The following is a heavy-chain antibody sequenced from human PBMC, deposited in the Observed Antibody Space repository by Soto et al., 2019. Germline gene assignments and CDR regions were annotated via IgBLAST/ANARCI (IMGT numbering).Heavy chain of an antibody. V-gene: IGHV3-48*02. J-gene: IGHJ4*02. D-gene: IGHD2-2*01. CDR2: ISSSSSTI. Sequence: EVQLVESGGGLVQPGGSLRLSCAASGFTFSSYSMNWVRQAPGKGLGWVSYISSSSSTIYYADSVKGRFTISRDNAKNSLYLQMNSLRDEDTAVYYCAIYCSSTSCPEFDYWGQGTLVTVSS. CDR3: AIYCSSTSCPEFDY. CDR1: GFTFSSYS.